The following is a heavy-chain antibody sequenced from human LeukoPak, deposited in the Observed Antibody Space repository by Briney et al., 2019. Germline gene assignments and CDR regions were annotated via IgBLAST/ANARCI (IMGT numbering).Heavy chain of an antibody. V-gene: IGHV1-18*01. D-gene: IGHD5-12*01. CDR2: ISAYNGNT. Sequence: ASVTVSCKASGYTFTNYAISWVRQAPGQGLEWVGWISAYNGNTNHAQKLQGRVTMTTDTSTSTAYMDLRSLRSDDTAVYYCARVRNSGFRYVDSWGQGTLVTVSS. CDR3: ARVRNSGFRYVDS. J-gene: IGHJ4*02. CDR1: GYTFTNYA.